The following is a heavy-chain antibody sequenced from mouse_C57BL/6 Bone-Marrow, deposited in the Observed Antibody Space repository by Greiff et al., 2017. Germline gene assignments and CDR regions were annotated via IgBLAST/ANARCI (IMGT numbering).Heavy chain of an antibody. CDR3: AREGYDYGSSYLYYYAMDY. D-gene: IGHD1-1*01. V-gene: IGHV1-64*01. J-gene: IGHJ4*01. Sequence: QVQLKQPGAELVKPGASVKLSCKASGYTFTSYWMHWVKPRPGQGLEWIGMIHPNSGSTNYNEKFKSKDTLTVDKSSSTAYMQLSSLTSEDSAVYYCAREGYDYGSSYLYYYAMDYWGQGTSVTVSS. CDR1: GYTFTSYW. CDR2: IHPNSGST.